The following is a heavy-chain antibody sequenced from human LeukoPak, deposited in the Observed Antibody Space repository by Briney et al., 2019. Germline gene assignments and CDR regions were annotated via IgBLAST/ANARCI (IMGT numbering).Heavy chain of an antibody. Sequence: SETLSLTCTVSGGSITDYYWGWIRQPPGKGLEWMGYIYYSGSTNYNPSLKSRVTISVDTSKNQFSLKLSSVTAADTAVYYCARAGHVVVPAAEHFDLWGRGTLVTVSS. CDR1: GGSITDYY. J-gene: IGHJ2*01. CDR3: ARAGHVVVPAAEHFDL. CDR2: IYYSGST. D-gene: IGHD2-2*01. V-gene: IGHV4-59*01.